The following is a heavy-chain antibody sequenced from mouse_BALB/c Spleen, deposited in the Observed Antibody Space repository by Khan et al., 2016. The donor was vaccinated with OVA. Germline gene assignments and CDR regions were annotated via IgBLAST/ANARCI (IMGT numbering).Heavy chain of an antibody. J-gene: IGHJ2*01. CDR1: GYIFTSYW. Sequence: QVQLKESGAELVRPGASVTLSCKTSGYIFTSYWIHWVKQRSGQGLEWIARIYPGTDNSYYNEKFKDKATLTADKSSSTAYMQLSSLKSEDSDVHFCAREEALYHFDHRGQGTTLTVSS. CDR3: AREEALYHFDH. CDR2: IYPGTDNS. D-gene: IGHD3-2*02. V-gene: IGHV1-76*01.